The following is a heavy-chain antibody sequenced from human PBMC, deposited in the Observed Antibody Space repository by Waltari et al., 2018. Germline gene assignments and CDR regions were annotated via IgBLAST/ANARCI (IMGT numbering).Heavy chain of an antibody. J-gene: IGHJ6*03. Sequence: QVQLVQSGAEVKQPGSSVKVSCKASGGTFSSYANSWVRPAPGQGLEWMGGIIPILGIANYAQKFQGRVTITADESTSTAYMELSSLRSEDTAVYYCARGGYEDYYYMDVWGKGTTVTVSS. V-gene: IGHV1-69*04. CDR1: GGTFSSYA. D-gene: IGHD2-2*01. CDR3: ARGGYEDYYYMDV. CDR2: IIPILGIA.